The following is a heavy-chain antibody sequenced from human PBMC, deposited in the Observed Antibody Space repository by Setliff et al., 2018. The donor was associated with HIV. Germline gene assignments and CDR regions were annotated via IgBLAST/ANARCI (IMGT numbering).Heavy chain of an antibody. CDR2: INPNSGGT. Sequence: GASVKVSCKASGYTFTGYYMHWVRQAPGQGLEWMGRINPNSGGTNYPQNFQGRVTMTTDTSISKAYMELSSLRSDDTAVYYCAGRGNTTVPTRDNWFDPWGQGTLVTVSS. CDR1: GYTFTGYY. D-gene: IGHD4-4*01. V-gene: IGHV1-2*06. CDR3: AGRGNTTVPTRDNWFDP. J-gene: IGHJ5*02.